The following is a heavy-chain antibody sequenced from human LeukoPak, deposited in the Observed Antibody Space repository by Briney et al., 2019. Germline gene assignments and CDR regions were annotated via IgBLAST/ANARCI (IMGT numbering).Heavy chain of an antibody. Sequence: PSETLSLTCAVSSGSTSSSTWWSLVRQPPGKGLEWIGEINHSGSTHYTPSLKSRVTISVDTSDNKFSLKMISVTAADAAVYYCALGYNDIWELWGRGTLVTVSS. V-gene: IGHV4-4*02. CDR1: SGSTSSSTW. CDR3: ALGYNDIWEL. J-gene: IGHJ4*02. D-gene: IGHD5-24*01. CDR2: INHSGST.